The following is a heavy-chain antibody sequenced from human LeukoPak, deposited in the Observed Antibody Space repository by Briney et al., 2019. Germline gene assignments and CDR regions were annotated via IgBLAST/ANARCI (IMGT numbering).Heavy chain of an antibody. V-gene: IGHV3-9*01. J-gene: IGHJ4*02. CDR2: IIWNSGSI. Sequence: SGGSLRLSCAASGFTLDDYAMRWVRHAPGKGLEWVSGIIWNSGSICYSYSVKGRFTISRDNAKNSLYLQMNSLRAEDTALFYCAKDSLYSLIAVAGYFHYWGQGTLVTVSS. CDR1: GFTLDDYA. CDR3: AKDSLYSLIAVAGYFHY. D-gene: IGHD6-19*01.